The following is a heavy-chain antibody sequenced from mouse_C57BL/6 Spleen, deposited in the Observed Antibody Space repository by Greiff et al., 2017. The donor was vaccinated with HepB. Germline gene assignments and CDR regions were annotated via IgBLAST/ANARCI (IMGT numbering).Heavy chain of an antibody. Sequence: VQLVESGPELVKPGASVKISCKASGYAFSSSWMNWVKQRPGKGLEWIGRIYPGDGDTNYNGKFKGKATLTADKSSSTAYMQLSSLTSEDSAVYFCARDSSGYGYYYAMDYWGQGTSVTVSS. CDR2: IYPGDGDT. CDR1: GYAFSSSW. J-gene: IGHJ4*01. CDR3: ARDSSGYGYYYAMDY. V-gene: IGHV1-82*01. D-gene: IGHD3-2*02.